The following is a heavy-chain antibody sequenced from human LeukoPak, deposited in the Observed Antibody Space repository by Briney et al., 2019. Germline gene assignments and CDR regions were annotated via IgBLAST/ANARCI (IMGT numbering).Heavy chain of an antibody. Sequence: GGSLRISCAASGFNVSSNYMSWARQAPGKGLEWVSVIYSGGDTDYTDSAKGRFIITRDNSKNSLYLKMNSLRGDDAAVYYCSRRGYCSGWYRDWGQGTLVTVSS. CDR3: SRRGYCSGWYRD. J-gene: IGHJ4*02. D-gene: IGHD6-19*01. CDR1: GFNVSSNY. CDR2: IYSGGDT. V-gene: IGHV3-66*01.